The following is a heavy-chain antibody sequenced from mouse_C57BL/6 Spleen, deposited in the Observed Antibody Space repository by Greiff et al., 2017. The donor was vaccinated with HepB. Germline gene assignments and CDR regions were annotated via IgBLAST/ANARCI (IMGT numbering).Heavy chain of an antibody. CDR2: IYPYNGVS. Sequence: EVQLQQSGPELVKPGASVKISCKASGYSFTGYYMHWVKQSHGNILDWIGYIYPYNGVSSYNQKFKGKATLTVDKSSSTADMELRSLTSEDSAVYYGAKGITTVEDYAMDYWGQGTSVTVSS. CDR1: GYSFTGYY. CDR3: AKGITTVEDYAMDY. V-gene: IGHV1-31*01. D-gene: IGHD1-1*01. J-gene: IGHJ4*01.